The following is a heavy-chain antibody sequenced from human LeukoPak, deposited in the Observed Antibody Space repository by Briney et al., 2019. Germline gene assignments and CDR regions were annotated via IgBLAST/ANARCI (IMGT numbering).Heavy chain of an antibody. D-gene: IGHD5-18*01. CDR1: GFTFSSYG. CDR3: ATTGNTAIA. V-gene: IGHV3-30*02. Sequence: GGSLRLSCAASGFTFSSYGMHWVRQAPGKGLEWVAFIRYGGSNKYYADSVKGRFTISRDNSKNTLYLQMNSLRAEDTAVYYCATTGNTAIAWGQGTLVTVSS. J-gene: IGHJ4*02. CDR2: IRYGGSNK.